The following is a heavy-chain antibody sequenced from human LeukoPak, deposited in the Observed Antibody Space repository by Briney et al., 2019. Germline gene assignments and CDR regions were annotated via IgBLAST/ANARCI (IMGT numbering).Heavy chain of an antibody. CDR3: ATLTVASTFDY. CDR2: ISSSGDTR. Sequence: GRSLRLSCAASEFAFSVYEMYWVRQAPGKGLEWVSYISSSGDTRYYADSVKGRFTISRDNAKNSLYLQMNSLRAEDTAVYYCATLTVASTFDYWGQGALVTVSS. J-gene: IGHJ4*02. D-gene: IGHD6-19*01. CDR1: EFAFSVYE. V-gene: IGHV3-48*03.